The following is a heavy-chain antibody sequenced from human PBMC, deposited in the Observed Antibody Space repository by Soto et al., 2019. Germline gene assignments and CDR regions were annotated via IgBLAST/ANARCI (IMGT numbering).Heavy chain of an antibody. J-gene: IGHJ6*02. Sequence: SVKVSCKASGGTFSSYAISWVRQAPGQGLEWMGGIIPIFGTANYAQKFQGRVTITADESTSTAYMELSSLRSEDTAVYYCARDRPPREVDLYYYHYGMDVWGQGTTVTVSS. CDR1: GGTFSSYA. CDR3: ARDRPPREVDLYYYHYGMDV. V-gene: IGHV1-69*13. D-gene: IGHD6-6*01. CDR2: IIPIFGTA.